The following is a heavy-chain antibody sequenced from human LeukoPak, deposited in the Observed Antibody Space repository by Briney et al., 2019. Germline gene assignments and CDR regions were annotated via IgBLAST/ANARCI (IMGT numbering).Heavy chain of an antibody. CDR1: GGSISSSNW. CDR2: IYHSGST. V-gene: IGHV4-4*02. D-gene: IGHD3-10*01. J-gene: IGHJ4*02. CDR3: ARGQGHYYGSGSLDY. Sequence: SETLSLTCAVSGGSISSSNWWSWVRQLPGKGLEWIGEIYHSGSTNYNPSLKSRVTISVDKSKNQFSLKLGSVTAADTAVYYCARGQGHYYGSGSLDYWGQGTLVTVSS.